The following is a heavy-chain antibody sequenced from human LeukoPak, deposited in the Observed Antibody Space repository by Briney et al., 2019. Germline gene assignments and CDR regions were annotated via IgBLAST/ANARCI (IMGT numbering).Heavy chain of an antibody. Sequence: GGSLRLSCAASGFTFSSYAMNWVRQAPGKGLEWVSATGSTGVSTFYADSVKGRFTVSRDNSKNTLSLQMNSLRAEDTAVYYCAKDPGVVPAHYFDYWGQGSLVTVSS. CDR3: AKDPGVVPAHYFDY. CDR2: TGSTGVST. J-gene: IGHJ4*02. CDR1: GFTFSSYA. D-gene: IGHD2-2*01. V-gene: IGHV3-23*01.